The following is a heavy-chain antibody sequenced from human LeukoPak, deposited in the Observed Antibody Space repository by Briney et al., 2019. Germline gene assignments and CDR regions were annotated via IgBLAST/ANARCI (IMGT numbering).Heavy chain of an antibody. CDR2: IGDDDSYV. CDR1: GFTFINYN. J-gene: IGHJ6*02. V-gene: IGHV3-21*01. Sequence: GGSLRLSCTASGFTFINYNINWVRQVPGKGLEWVSSIGDDDSYVHYADSVKGRFTISRDNAKNTLYLQMNTLRVEDTAVYYCTRDLMDYDVSTGLHHYYMDVWGQGTTVTVSS. D-gene: IGHD3-9*01. CDR3: TRDLMDYDVSTGLHHYYMDV.